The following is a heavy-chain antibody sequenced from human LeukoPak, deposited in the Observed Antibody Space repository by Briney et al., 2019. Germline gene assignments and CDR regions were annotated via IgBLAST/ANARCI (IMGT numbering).Heavy chain of an antibody. V-gene: IGHV3-33*01. CDR2: IWFDGSNK. Sequence: GGSLRLSCAASRFTFSSDGFHWVRQAPGKGLEWVAVIWFDGSNKYYADSVKGRFTISRDNSKNTLYLQMNSLRAEDTAVYYCARGGDAFDIWGQGTMVTVSS. CDR1: RFTFSSDG. CDR3: ARGGDAFDI. J-gene: IGHJ3*02.